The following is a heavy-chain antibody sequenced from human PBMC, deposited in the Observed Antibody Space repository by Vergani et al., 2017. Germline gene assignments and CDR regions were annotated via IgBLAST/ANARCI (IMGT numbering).Heavy chain of an antibody. V-gene: IGHV3-30*18. Sequence: QVQRVESGGGVVQPGRSLRLSCAASGFTFSSYGMHWVRQAPGKGLEWVAVISYDGSNKYYADSVKGRFTISRDNSKNTLYLQMNSLRAEDTAVYYCAKTPSRYCSGGSCYSIGRWGQGTLVTVSS. CDR3: AKTPSRYCSGGSCYSIGR. J-gene: IGHJ4*02. D-gene: IGHD2-15*01. CDR2: ISYDGSNK. CDR1: GFTFSSYG.